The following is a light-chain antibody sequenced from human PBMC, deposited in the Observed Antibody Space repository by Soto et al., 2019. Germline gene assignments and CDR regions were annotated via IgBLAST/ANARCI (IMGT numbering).Light chain of an antibody. V-gene: IGLV1-40*01. CDR2: GNS. CDR3: QSYDSSLSGYVV. Sequence: QSALTQPPSVSGAPGQRVTIYCTGSSSNIGAGYDVHWYQQLPGTAPKLLIYGNSNRPSGVPDRFSGSKSGTSASLAITGLQAEDEADYYCQSYDSSLSGYVVFGGGTKVTVL. CDR1: SSNIGAGYD. J-gene: IGLJ2*01.